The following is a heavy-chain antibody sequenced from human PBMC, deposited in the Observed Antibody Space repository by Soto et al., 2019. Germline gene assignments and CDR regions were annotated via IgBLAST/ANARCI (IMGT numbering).Heavy chain of an antibody. CDR1: GGSFSGYY. Sequence: QVQLQQWGAGLLKPSETLSLTCAVYGGSFSGYYWSWIRQPPGKGLEWIGEINHSGSTNYNPSLKSRVTISVDTAKNQFSLKRSSVTAADTAVYYCARSAPPRDIVVVVAATVRRWFDPWGQGTLVTVSS. D-gene: IGHD2-15*01. J-gene: IGHJ5*02. V-gene: IGHV4-34*01. CDR2: INHSGST. CDR3: ARSAPPRDIVVVVAATVRRWFDP.